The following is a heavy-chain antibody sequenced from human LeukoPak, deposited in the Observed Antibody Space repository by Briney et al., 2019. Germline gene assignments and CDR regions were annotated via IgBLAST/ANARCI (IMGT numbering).Heavy chain of an antibody. Sequence: GRSLRLSCAASGFTFDDYAMHWVRQAPGKGLEWVSGISWNSGSIGYADSVKGRFTISRDNAKNSLYLQMNSLRAEDTALYYCAKDVLYYYGSGSYYTNWGQGTLVTVSS. J-gene: IGHJ4*02. V-gene: IGHV3-9*01. CDR1: GFTFDDYA. D-gene: IGHD3-10*01. CDR3: AKDVLYYYGSGSYYTN. CDR2: ISWNSGSI.